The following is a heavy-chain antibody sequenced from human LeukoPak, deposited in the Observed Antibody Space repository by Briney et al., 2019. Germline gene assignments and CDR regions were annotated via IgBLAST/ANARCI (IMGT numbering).Heavy chain of an antibody. V-gene: IGHV3-23*01. D-gene: IGHD1-14*01. CDR1: GFSFSNYA. CDR3: AKSSRIGYYYYGMDV. CDR2: ISGSGITT. J-gene: IGHJ6*02. Sequence: GGSLRLSCAASGFSFSNYAMSWVRQAPGKGLEWVSGISGSGITTYDADSVKGRFTISRDDFKNTLYLQMNSLRAEDTAVYYCAKSSRIGYYYYGMDVWGQGTTVTVSS.